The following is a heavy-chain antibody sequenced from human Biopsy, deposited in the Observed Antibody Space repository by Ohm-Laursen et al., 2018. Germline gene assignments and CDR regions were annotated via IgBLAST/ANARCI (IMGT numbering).Heavy chain of an antibody. CDR1: GDSINSSY. D-gene: IGHD2-15*01. Sequence: SETLSLTWTVSGDSINSSYWSWIRQAPGKGLEWIGFISNSGNTNYNPSPKSRVTISADTSKNQFSLKLGSVTVADTAVFYCARRGSGGRSFDYWGQGSLVTVSS. V-gene: IGHV4-59*08. CDR2: ISNSGNT. J-gene: IGHJ4*02. CDR3: ARRGSGGRSFDY.